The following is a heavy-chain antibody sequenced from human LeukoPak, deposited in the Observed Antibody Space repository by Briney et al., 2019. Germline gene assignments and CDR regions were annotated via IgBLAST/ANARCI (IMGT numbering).Heavy chain of an antibody. D-gene: IGHD2-15*01. CDR2: IWYDGSNK. J-gene: IGHJ4*02. V-gene: IGHV3-33*01. Sequence: GGSLRLSCAASGFTFSSYGMHWVRQAPGKGLEWVAVIWYDGSNKYYADSVEGRFTISRDTPKNTLYLQMNSLRAEDTAVYYCARDRSVRYFDYWGQGVLVTVSS. CDR1: GFTFSSYG. CDR3: ARDRSVRYFDY.